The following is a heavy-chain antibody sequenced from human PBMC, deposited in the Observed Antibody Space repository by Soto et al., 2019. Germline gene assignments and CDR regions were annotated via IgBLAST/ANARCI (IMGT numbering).Heavy chain of an antibody. CDR1: GDSVSSNSAV. D-gene: IGHD3-3*01. Sequence: QIQLQLSGPGLVEPSQTLSLTCAISGDSVSSNSAVWNWVRQTPSRGLEWLGRTYYKSKWYYNSAVSVKSRITINPDTSKNQFSLQLNSVTPEDTAVYYCSRGSWDDVSGHYYMDVWGKGTTVTVSS. V-gene: IGHV6-1*01. CDR2: TYYKSKWYY. J-gene: IGHJ6*03. CDR3: SRGSWDDVSGHYYMDV.